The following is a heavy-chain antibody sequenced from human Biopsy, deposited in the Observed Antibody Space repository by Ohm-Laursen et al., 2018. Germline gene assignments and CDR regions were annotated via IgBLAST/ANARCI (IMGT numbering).Heavy chain of an antibody. CDR1: GEPFSDYY. J-gene: IGHJ4*02. V-gene: IGHV4-34*01. Sequence: SDTLSLTCEVSGEPFSDYYWSWIRQSPGKGLEWIGEINHRGRSSYSPSLQSRVTISVDASKNQFSLNMKSVTAADTAVYFCAREGGGLLPIRLTDFWGPGMMVTVSS. D-gene: IGHD1-26*01. CDR3: AREGGGLLPIRLTDF. CDR2: INHRGRS.